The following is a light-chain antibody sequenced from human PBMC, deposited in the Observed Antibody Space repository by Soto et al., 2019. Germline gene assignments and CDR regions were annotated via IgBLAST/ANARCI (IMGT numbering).Light chain of an antibody. V-gene: IGKV3-15*01. CDR3: QQYDNWPRT. CDR1: QSVSSS. J-gene: IGKJ1*01. CDR2: GAS. Sequence: EIVMTQSPATLSVSPGERATLSCRASQSVSSSLAWYQQKPGQAPRLLIYGASTRATGLPARFSGSGSGTEFTLTISSLQSEDFAVYFCQQYDNWPRTFGQGTKVEIK.